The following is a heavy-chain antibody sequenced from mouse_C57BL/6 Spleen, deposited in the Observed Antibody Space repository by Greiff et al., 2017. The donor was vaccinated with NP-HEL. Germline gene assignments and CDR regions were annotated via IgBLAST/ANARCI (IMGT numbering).Heavy chain of an antibody. CDR3: ARPDDGGDYVYFDY. CDR1: GYTFTSYW. V-gene: IGHV1-69*01. D-gene: IGHD2-13*01. CDR2: IDPADGYT. J-gene: IGHJ2*01. Sequence: VQLQQPGAELVMPGASVKLSCKASGYTFTSYWMHWVKQRPGQGLEWIGEIDPADGYTNYNQKFKGKSTLTVDKSSSTAYMQLSSLTSEDSAVYSCARPDDGGDYVYFDYWGQGTTLTVSA.